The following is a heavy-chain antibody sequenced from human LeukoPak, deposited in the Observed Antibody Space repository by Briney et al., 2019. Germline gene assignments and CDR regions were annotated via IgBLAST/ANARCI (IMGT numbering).Heavy chain of an antibody. V-gene: IGHV4-39*01. Sequence: SETLSLTCTVSGDSISSSSYYWGWIRQPPGKGLEWIGTIYYIGSTYYSPSLKSRLTISLDTSKNQLSLRLNSVTAADTAVYYCATVAVIRGVTYFDYWGQGTLVTVSS. CDR3: ATVAVIRGVTYFDY. CDR2: IYYIGST. D-gene: IGHD3-10*01. CDR1: GDSISSSSYY. J-gene: IGHJ4*02.